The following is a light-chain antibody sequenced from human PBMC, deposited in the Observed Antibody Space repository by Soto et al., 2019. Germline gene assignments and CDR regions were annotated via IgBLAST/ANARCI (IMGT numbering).Light chain of an antibody. J-gene: IGLJ2*01. Sequence: AVVTQEPSLTVSPGGTVTLTCGSITGTVTTGHAPYWFQQKPGQAPRTLIYDTTNRHSWTPARFSGSLLGGKAALTLSGAQPEDEAEYYCLLSYSGARVFGGGTKVTVL. CDR3: LLSYSGARV. V-gene: IGLV7-46*01. CDR1: TGTVTTGHA. CDR2: DTT.